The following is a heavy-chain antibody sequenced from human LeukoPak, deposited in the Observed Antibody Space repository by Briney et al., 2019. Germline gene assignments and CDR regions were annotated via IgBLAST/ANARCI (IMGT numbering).Heavy chain of an antibody. CDR2: TRNKANSYTT. D-gene: IGHD3-9*01. J-gene: IGHJ4*02. V-gene: IGHV3-72*01. CDR3: ARDGTYPDW. Sequence: GGSLRLSCAASGFTFSDHYMDWVRQAPGKGLEWVGRTRNKANSYTTEYAASVKGRFTISRDDSKNSLYLQMNSLRDEDTAVYYCARDGTYPDWWGQGTLVTVSS. CDR1: GFTFSDHY.